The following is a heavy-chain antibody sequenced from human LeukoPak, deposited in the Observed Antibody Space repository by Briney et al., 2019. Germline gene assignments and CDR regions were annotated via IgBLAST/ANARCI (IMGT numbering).Heavy chain of an antibody. CDR3: AKQELGIFQGSDY. J-gene: IGHJ4*02. D-gene: IGHD7-27*01. CDR2: IKTDGSEK. Sequence: PGGSLRLSCAASGFTFSTYDMSWVRQAPGKGLEWVANIKTDGSEKYYVDSVKGRFTISRDNSKNTLFLQMNSLRAEDTAVYYCAKQELGIFQGSDYWGQGTLVTVSS. CDR1: GFTFSTYD. V-gene: IGHV3-7*03.